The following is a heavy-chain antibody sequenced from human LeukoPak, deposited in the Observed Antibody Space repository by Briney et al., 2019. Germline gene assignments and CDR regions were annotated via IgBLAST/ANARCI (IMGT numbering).Heavy chain of an antibody. CDR1: GYRFTSYW. CDR3: SRQYMVRGVIVGDY. D-gene: IGHD3-10*01. J-gene: IGHJ4*02. Sequence: PGESLKISCKGSGYRFTSYWIGWVRQMPRKGLEGMGINYPGDSDTRYSPSFQGQVTISADKSISTAYLQCSSLKASETAMYYCSRQYMVRGVIVGDYWGQGTLVTVSS. CDR2: NYPGDSDT. V-gene: IGHV5-51*01.